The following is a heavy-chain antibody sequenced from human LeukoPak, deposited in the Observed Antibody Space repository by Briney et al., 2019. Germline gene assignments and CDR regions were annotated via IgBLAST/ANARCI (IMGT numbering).Heavy chain of an antibody. D-gene: IGHD2-15*01. Sequence: SETLSLTCTVSGYSISSGYYWGWIRQPPGKGLEWIGYIYYSGSTNYNPSLKSRVTISVDTSKNQFSLKLSSVTAADTAVYYCARTGSGGATSYSNWFDPWGQGTLVTVSS. CDR2: IYYSGST. CDR3: ARTGSGGATSYSNWFDP. V-gene: IGHV4-61*01. CDR1: GYSISSGYY. J-gene: IGHJ5*02.